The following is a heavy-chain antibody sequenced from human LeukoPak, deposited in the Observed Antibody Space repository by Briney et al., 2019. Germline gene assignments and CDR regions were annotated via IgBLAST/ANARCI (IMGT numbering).Heavy chain of an antibody. CDR1: GYSFTTYG. J-gene: IGHJ3*02. D-gene: IGHD1-26*01. V-gene: IGHV1-18*01. CDR3: ARDRATDAFDI. CDR2: ISTYNGNT. Sequence: GASVKVSCQASGYSFTTYGISWVRQAPGQGPEWMAWISTYNGNTNYAQKLQGRVTLTTDTTTNTAYMELRSLRSDDTAVYYCARDRATDAFDIWGQGTLVTVSS.